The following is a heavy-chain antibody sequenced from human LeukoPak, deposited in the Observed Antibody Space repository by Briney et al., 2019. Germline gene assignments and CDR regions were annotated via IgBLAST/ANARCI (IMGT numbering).Heavy chain of an antibody. D-gene: IGHD2-21*01. CDR1: GFTFSNYG. Sequence: GGSLRLSCAASGFTFSNYGLSWVRQAPGKGLEWVSGISRGGDTYYAESVKGRFTISRDNSKSTLYLEMNSLRAEDTAIYYCAKSGIAATCAPDYWGQGVLVIVSP. CDR2: ISRGGDT. V-gene: IGHV3-23*01. J-gene: IGHJ4*02. CDR3: AKSGIAATCAPDY.